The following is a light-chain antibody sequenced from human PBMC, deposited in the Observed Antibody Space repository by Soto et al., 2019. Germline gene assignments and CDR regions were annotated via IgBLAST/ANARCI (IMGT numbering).Light chain of an antibody. CDR2: EVT. CDR3: SSFANSNNFV. Sequence: QSVLTQPPSASGSPGQSVTISCTGTSSDVGAYDYVSWYQQHPGEAPKLMIYEVTKRPSGVPDCFSGSKSGNTASLTVSGLQTEDEADYYCSSFANSNNFVFGTGTKVTVL. CDR1: SSDVGAYDY. J-gene: IGLJ1*01. V-gene: IGLV2-8*01.